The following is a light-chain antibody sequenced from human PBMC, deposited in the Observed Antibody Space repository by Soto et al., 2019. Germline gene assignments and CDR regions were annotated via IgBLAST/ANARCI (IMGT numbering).Light chain of an antibody. Sequence: EIVLTQSPATLSSFPGDRVTLSCRASQSFSGNYLTWYQHKPGQAPRLLIYGSYHRATGIPDRFSGSGSGTDFSLTITRLEPEDFAVYYCQQYGDSLSITFGQGTRLENK. CDR1: QSFSGNY. CDR2: GSY. J-gene: IGKJ5*01. CDR3: QQYGDSLSIT. V-gene: IGKV3-20*01.